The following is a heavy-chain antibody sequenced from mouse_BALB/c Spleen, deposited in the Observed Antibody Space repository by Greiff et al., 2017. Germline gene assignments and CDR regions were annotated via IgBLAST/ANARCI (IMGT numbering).Heavy chain of an antibody. V-gene: IGHV1-54*01. D-gene: IGHD1-2*01. CDR1: GYAFTNYL. CDR3: ARSDLRPFAY. J-gene: IGHJ3*01. CDR2: INPGSGGT. Sequence: QVQLQQSGAELVRPGTSVKVSCKASGYAFTNYLIEWVKQRPGQGLEWIGVINPGSGGTNYNEKFKGKATLTADKSSSTAYMQLSSLTSDDSAVYFCARSDLRPFAYWGQGTLVTVSA.